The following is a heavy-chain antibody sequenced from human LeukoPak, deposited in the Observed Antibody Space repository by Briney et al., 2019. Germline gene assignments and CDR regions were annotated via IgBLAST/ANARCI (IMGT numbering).Heavy chain of an antibody. CDR2: INPSGGST. V-gene: IGHV1-46*01. Sequence: ASVKVSCKASGYTFTSYYMHWVRQAPGQGLEWMGIINPSGGSTSYAQKFQGRVTMTRDTSTSTVYMELSSLRSEDTAVYYCATMAYSGYDMGGAFDIWGQGTMVTVSS. CDR1: GYTFTSYY. J-gene: IGHJ3*02. D-gene: IGHD5-12*01. CDR3: ATMAYSGYDMGGAFDI.